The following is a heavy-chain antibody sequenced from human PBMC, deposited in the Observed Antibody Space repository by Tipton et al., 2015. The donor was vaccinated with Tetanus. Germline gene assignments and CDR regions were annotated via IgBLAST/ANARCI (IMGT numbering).Heavy chain of an antibody. D-gene: IGHD2-15*01. CDR3: ARDNGNGVMIAATLGIDY. J-gene: IGHJ4*02. V-gene: IGHV1-3*01. Sequence: QSGPEVKMPGASVRVSCKASGYTFTNNAIHWLRQAPGQRLEWMAWINAGNGDKRYSERFQGRVTIIRDTSASTVYMELSSLRSDDTVVYYCARDNGNGVMIAATLGIDYWGQGTLVTVSS. CDR1: GYTFTNNA. CDR2: INAGNGDK.